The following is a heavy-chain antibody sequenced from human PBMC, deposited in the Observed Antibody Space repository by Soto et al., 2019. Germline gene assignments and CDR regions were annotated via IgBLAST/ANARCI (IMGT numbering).Heavy chain of an antibody. CDR1: GFTFSSCA. CDR3: TKPTGVAYYVTDN. V-gene: IGHV3-23*01. CDR2: FSGSADKT. J-gene: IGHJ4*02. D-gene: IGHD1-26*01. Sequence: EVQLLESGGGLVQPGGSLRLSCAASGFTFSSCAMGWVRQTPGKGLEWVSAFSGSADKTFYADSVKGRFTISRDNSKNTVYLQMNSLRAEDTAIYFCTKPTGVAYYVTDNWGQGTLVTVSS.